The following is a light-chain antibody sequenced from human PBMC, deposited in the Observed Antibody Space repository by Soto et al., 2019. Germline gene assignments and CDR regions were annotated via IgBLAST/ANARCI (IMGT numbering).Light chain of an antibody. Sequence: QSALTQPASVSGSPGQSITISCTGTSNDIGTYNYVSWYQHHPGKAPQLLIYEVSNRPAGVSNRFSGSKSGNTASLTISGLQAADAADYHCTSFTTSTTVVFGGGTKVTVL. V-gene: IGLV2-14*01. CDR3: TSFTTSTTVV. J-gene: IGLJ2*01. CDR1: SNDIGTYNY. CDR2: EVS.